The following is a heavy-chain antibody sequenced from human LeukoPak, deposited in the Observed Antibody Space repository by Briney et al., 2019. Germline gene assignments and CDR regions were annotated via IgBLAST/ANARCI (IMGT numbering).Heavy chain of an antibody. CDR2: ISGSGGST. Sequence: GGSLRLSCAASGFTFSSYAMSWVRQAPGKGLEWVSAISGSGGSTYYADSVKGRFTISRDNSKNTLYLQMNSLRAGDTAVYYCAKDHRGMRRYDRPVDAFDIWGQGTMVTVSS. CDR3: AKDHRGMRRYDRPVDAFDI. J-gene: IGHJ3*02. CDR1: GFTFSSYA. V-gene: IGHV3-23*01. D-gene: IGHD3-22*01.